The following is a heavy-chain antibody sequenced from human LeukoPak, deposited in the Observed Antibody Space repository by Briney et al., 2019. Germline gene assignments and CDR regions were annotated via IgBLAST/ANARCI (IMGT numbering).Heavy chain of an antibody. D-gene: IGHD3-10*01. CDR1: GVTLSNYA. J-gene: IGHJ4*02. Sequence: GGSLRLSCTASGVTLSNYAMHWVRRPPGRGLEWVAVISFDGTNKYYGDSVEGRFSVSRDNSKNTLYLQMNSLRPDDTAMYYCATHDYGSGTYYNYYWGQGTLVTVSS. V-gene: IGHV3-30*04. CDR3: ATHDYGSGTYYNYY. CDR2: ISFDGTNK.